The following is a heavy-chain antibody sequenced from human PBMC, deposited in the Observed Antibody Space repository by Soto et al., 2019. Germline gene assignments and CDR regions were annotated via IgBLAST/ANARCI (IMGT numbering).Heavy chain of an antibody. CDR1: GYTFTSYG. V-gene: IGHV1-18*01. Sequence: SXKVSCKASGYTFTSYGISWVRQAPGQGLEWMGWISSYNGNTNYAQKLQGRVTMTTDTSTSTAYMELRSLRSDDTAVYYCARDTVAGKVEAFDIWGQGTMVTVSS. CDR3: ARDTVAGKVEAFDI. CDR2: ISSYNGNT. D-gene: IGHD6-19*01. J-gene: IGHJ3*02.